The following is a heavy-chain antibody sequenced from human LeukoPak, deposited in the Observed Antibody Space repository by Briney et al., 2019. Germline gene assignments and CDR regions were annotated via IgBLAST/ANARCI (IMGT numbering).Heavy chain of an antibody. D-gene: IGHD3-3*01. J-gene: IGHJ4*02. CDR2: ISWNSGSI. V-gene: IGHV3-9*01. CDR3: AKDTYYDFWSGYFDY. CDR1: GFTLDDYA. Sequence: GRSLRLSCAASGFTLDDYAMHWVRQAPGKGLEWVSGISWNSGSIGYADSVKGRFTISRDNAKNSLYLQMNSLRAEDTALYYCAKDTYYDFWSGYFDYWGQGTLVTVSS.